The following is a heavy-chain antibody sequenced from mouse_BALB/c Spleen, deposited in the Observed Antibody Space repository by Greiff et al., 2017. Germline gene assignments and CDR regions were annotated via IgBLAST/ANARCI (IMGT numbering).Heavy chain of an antibody. D-gene: IGHD2-14*01. Sequence: VQLQQSGAELARPGASVKLSCKASGYTFTSYWMQWVKQRPGQGLEWIGAIYPGDGDTRYTQKFKGKATLTADKSSSTAYMQLSSLASEDSAVYYCARRGYYRYAFNYWGQGTTLTVSS. CDR2: IYPGDGDT. CDR3: ARRGYYRYAFNY. CDR1: GYTFTSYW. J-gene: IGHJ2*01. V-gene: IGHV1-87*01.